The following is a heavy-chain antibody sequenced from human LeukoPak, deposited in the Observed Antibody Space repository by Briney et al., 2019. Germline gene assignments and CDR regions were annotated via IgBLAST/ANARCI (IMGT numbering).Heavy chain of an antibody. J-gene: IGHJ6*02. Sequence: ASVKVSCKASGYTFTSYAMHWLRQAPGQRLEWMGWINAGNGNTKYSQKFQGRVTITRDTSASTAYMELSSLRSEVTAVYYCARGPTRDYYYGMDVWGQGTTVTVSS. CDR3: ARGPTRDYYYGMDV. V-gene: IGHV1-3*01. CDR2: INAGNGNT. CDR1: GYTFTSYA.